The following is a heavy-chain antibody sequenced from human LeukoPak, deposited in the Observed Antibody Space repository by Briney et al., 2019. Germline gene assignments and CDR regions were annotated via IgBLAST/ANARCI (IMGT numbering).Heavy chain of an antibody. V-gene: IGHV4-38-2*01. Sequence: SETLSLTCAVSGYSISSGYYWGWIRQPPGKGLEWIGSIYHSGSTYYNPSLKSRVTISVDMSKNQFSLKLSSVTAADTAVYYCARVGGIAVAGTSYDFDYWGQGTLVTVSS. CDR1: GYSISSGYY. CDR3: ARVGGIAVAGTSYDFDY. CDR2: IYHSGST. J-gene: IGHJ4*02. D-gene: IGHD6-19*01.